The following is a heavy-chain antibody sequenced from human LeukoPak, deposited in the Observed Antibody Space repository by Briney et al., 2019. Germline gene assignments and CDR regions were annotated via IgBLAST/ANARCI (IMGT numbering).Heavy chain of an antibody. Sequence: PGRSLRLSCAASGFTFSSHGMHWVRQGPGKGLEWVAVISFDGSKTYYADSVKGRFTISRDNSKNTLYLQMNSLRAEDTAVYYCAKGQIAVAGYCYYGMDVWGKGATVTVSS. CDR2: ISFDGSKT. CDR1: GFTFSSHG. CDR3: AKGQIAVAGYCYYGMDV. D-gene: IGHD6-19*01. V-gene: IGHV3-30*18. J-gene: IGHJ6*04.